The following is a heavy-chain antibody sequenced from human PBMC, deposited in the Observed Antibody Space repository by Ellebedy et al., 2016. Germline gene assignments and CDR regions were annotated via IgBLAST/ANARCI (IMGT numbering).Heavy chain of an antibody. CDR1: GFTFSSYA. V-gene: IGHV3-23*01. D-gene: IGHD6-19*01. CDR2: ISASGGST. CDR3: AKDRLRRRDYSSGWYYFDY. J-gene: IGHJ4*02. Sequence: GESLKISCAASGFTFSSYAMSWVRQAPGKGLEWVSGISASGGSTYYADSVKGRLTISRDNSKNTLYLQMNSLRAEDTAVYYCAKDRLRRRDYSSGWYYFDYWGQGTLVTVSS.